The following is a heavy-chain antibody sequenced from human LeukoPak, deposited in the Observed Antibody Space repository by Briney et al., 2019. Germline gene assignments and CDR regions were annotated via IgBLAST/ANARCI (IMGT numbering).Heavy chain of an antibody. D-gene: IGHD3-10*01. J-gene: IGHJ6*03. Sequence: SETLSLTCTVSGGSISSSSYYWGWIRQPPGKGLEWIGSIYYSGSTYYNPSLKSRVTISVDTSKNQFSLKLSSVIAADTAVYYCARAFMYGSGSYYNPSYYYYMDVWGKGTTVTVSS. CDR2: IYYSGST. V-gene: IGHV4-39*07. CDR1: GGSISSSSYY. CDR3: ARAFMYGSGSYYNPSYYYYMDV.